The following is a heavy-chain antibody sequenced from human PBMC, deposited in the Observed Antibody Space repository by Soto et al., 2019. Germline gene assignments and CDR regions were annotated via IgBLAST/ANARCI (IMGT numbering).Heavy chain of an antibody. Sequence: GESLKISCKGSGYSFTSYWIGWVRQMPGKGLEWLGIIYPGDSDTRYSPSFQGKVTISADKSISTAYLQWGSLKASDTAMYHCASTSYSSASYYHCYWGRGVWGQGTTGTLS. D-gene: IGHD6-6*01. CDR1: GYSFTSYW. CDR2: IYPGDSDT. V-gene: IGHV5-51*01. CDR3: ASTSYSSASYYHCYWGRGV. J-gene: IGHJ6*02.